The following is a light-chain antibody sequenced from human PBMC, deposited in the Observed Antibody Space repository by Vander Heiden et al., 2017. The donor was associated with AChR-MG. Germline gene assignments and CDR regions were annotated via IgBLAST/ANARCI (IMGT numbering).Light chain of an antibody. V-gene: IGKV1-39*01. CDR2: AAS. CDR3: QQRDSTSWT. J-gene: IGKJ1*01. CDR1: QSISSY. Sequence: DIQMTQSPSSLSASVGDRVTITCRASQSISSYLNWYQQKPGTAPKLLIFAASTLQSGVPSRFSGSVSGTDFTLTISRLQPEDFATYYCQQRDSTSWTFGQGTKVEIK.